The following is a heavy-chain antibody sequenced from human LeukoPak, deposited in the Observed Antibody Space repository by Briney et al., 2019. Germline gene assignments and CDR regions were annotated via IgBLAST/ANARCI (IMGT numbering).Heavy chain of an antibody. J-gene: IGHJ4*02. V-gene: IGHV4-30-4*01. CDR3: ARVPRPYDYVWGSPFDY. CDR2: IYYSGST. CDR1: GGSISSGDYY. Sequence: SQTLSLTCTVSGGSISSGDYYWSWIRQPPGKGLEWIGYIYYSGSTYYNPSLKSRVTISVDTSKNQFSLKLSSVTPADTAVYYCARVPRPYDYVWGSPFDYWGQGTLVTVSS. D-gene: IGHD3-16*01.